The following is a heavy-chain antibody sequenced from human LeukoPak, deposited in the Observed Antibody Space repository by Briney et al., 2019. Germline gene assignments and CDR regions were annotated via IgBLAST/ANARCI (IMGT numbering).Heavy chain of an antibody. Sequence: QPGGSLRLSCVASGFTFDIYAMSWVRQAPGKGLEWVSAISGSGGSTYYADSVKGRFTISRDNSKNTLYLQMNSLRAEDTAVYYRAKPYGFWSGYYQGYWGQGTLVTVSS. J-gene: IGHJ4*02. V-gene: IGHV3-23*01. CDR2: ISGSGGST. CDR3: AKPYGFWSGYYQGY. D-gene: IGHD3-3*01. CDR1: GFTFDIYA.